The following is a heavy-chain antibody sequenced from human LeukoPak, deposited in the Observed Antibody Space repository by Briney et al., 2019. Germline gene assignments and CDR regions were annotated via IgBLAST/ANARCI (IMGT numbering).Heavy chain of an antibody. D-gene: IGHD3-16*01. V-gene: IGHV3-23*01. Sequence: PGGSLRLSCTASGFTFGDYAMSWIRQAPGKGLEWVSTISGSGGTPYYADSVRGRFTISRDNSKNTLGLQMNSLRVDDTAIYYCIPRGTLHSWGQGTLVTVSS. CDR2: ISGSGGTP. J-gene: IGHJ5*02. CDR3: IPRGTLHS. CDR1: GFTFGDYA.